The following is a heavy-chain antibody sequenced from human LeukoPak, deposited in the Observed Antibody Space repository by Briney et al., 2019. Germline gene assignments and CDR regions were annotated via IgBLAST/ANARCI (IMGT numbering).Heavy chain of an antibody. CDR2: IKQDGSEK. CDR3: ARAIKYYDFWSGSKDV. Sequence: GGSLRLSCAASGFTFSSYAMSWVRQAPGKGLEWVANIKQDGSEKYYVDSVKGRFTISRDNAKNSLYLQMNSLRAEDTAVYYCARAIKYYDFWSGSKDVWGKGTTVTVSS. CDR1: GFTFSSYA. V-gene: IGHV3-7*01. D-gene: IGHD3-3*01. J-gene: IGHJ6*04.